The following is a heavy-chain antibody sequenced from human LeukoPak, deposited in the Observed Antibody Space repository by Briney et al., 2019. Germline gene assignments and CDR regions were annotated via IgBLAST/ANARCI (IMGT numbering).Heavy chain of an antibody. CDR2: IYYTGSA. D-gene: IGHD2-2*01. Sequence: SETLSLTCSVSGYSFTSGHYWGWIRQPPGKGLEWIANIYYTGSAHYNPSLKSRVTISVDTSKNQFSLKLSSVTAADTAVYYCARYCTSTTCILRGFDYWGQGTLVTVSS. CDR1: GYSFTSGHY. J-gene: IGHJ4*02. V-gene: IGHV4-38-2*01. CDR3: ARYCTSTTCILRGFDY.